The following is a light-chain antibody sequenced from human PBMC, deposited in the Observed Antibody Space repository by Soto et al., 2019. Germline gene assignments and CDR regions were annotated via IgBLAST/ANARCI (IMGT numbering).Light chain of an antibody. CDR3: QQYTNTNNPWM. CDR1: QNISTW. Sequence: DIQVTQSPTTLSASVRDRVTIPCLAIQNISTWMAWYQQKPGKATKRLFYAASTLQSGVASRFSGSASGTEFTLIISGLQPDDSATYYCQQYTNTNNPWMFGQGTQMDIK. J-gene: IGKJ2*01. V-gene: IGKV1-5*01. CDR2: AAS.